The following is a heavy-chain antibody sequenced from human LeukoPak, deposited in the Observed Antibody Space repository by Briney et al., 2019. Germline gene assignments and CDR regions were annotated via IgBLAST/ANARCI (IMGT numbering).Heavy chain of an antibody. J-gene: IGHJ4*02. CDR2: IHYSGST. Sequence: SETLSLTCSISGGSISSYYWSWIRQPPGKGLECTGYIHYSGSTNYNPSLKSRVTISVDTSKNQFSLKLSSVTAADTAVYYCAGRIVVVTAISSQSDYWGQGTLVTVSS. V-gene: IGHV4-59*12. CDR1: GGSISSYY. D-gene: IGHD2-21*02. CDR3: AGRIVVVTAISSQSDY.